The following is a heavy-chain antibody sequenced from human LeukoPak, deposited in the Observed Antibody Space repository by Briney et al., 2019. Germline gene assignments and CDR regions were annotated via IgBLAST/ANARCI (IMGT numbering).Heavy chain of an antibody. CDR3: ATLQIMITFRAAFDI. CDR1: GYTLTELS. J-gene: IGHJ3*02. Sequence: ASVKVSCKVSGYTLTELSMHWVRQAPGKGLEWMGGFDPEDGETIYAQKFQGRVTMTEDTSTDTAYMELSSLRSEDTAVYYCATLQIMITFRAAFDIWGQGTMVTVSS. CDR2: FDPEDGET. V-gene: IGHV1-24*01. D-gene: IGHD3-16*01.